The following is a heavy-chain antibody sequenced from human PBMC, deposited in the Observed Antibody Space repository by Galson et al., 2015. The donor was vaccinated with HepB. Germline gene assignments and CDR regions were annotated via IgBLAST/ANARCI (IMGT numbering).Heavy chain of an antibody. CDR3: AKDPSYYDSSGYYWLDY. CDR1: GFTFSTYG. CDR2: VSYDATNK. Sequence: SLRLSCAASGFTFSTYGMHWVRQAPDKGLEWVAVVSYDATNKYYADSVRGRFTISRDNSENTLYLQMNSLRAEDTAVYYCAKDPSYYDSSGYYWLDYWGQGTLVTVSS. J-gene: IGHJ4*02. D-gene: IGHD3-22*01. V-gene: IGHV3-30*18.